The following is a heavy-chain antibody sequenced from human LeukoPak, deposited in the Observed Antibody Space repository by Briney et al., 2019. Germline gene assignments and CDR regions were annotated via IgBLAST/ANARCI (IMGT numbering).Heavy chain of an antibody. CDR2: IDSDGRIT. J-gene: IGHJ4*02. D-gene: IGHD1-1*01. CDR1: GFTFSSHW. Sequence: PGGSLRLSCAASGFTFSSHWMHWVRHAPGQGLVWVSRIDSDGRITTYADSVKGRFTISRDNAKNTLYLQMNTLRDEDTAVYYCARDYNWNPPDYWGQGTLVTVSS. V-gene: IGHV3-74*01. CDR3: ARDYNWNPPDY.